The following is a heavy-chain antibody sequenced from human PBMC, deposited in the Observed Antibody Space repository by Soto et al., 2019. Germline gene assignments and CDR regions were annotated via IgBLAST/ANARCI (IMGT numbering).Heavy chain of an antibody. V-gene: IGHV1-69*06. J-gene: IGHJ4*02. CDR1: GGTFSSYA. CDR2: IIPIFGTA. Sequence: SVKVSCKASGGTFSSYAISWVRQAPGQGLEWMGGIIPIFGTANYAQKFQGRVTITADKSTSTAYMELSSLRSEDTAVYYCASSSYYDSSGYYKSRSFDYWGQGPLVTVSS. D-gene: IGHD3-22*01. CDR3: ASSSYYDSSGYYKSRSFDY.